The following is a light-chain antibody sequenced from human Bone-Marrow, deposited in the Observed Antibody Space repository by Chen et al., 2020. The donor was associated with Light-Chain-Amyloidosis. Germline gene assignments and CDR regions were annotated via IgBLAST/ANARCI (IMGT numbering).Light chain of an antibody. Sequence: QSALTQPASVSGSPGQSIAISFTGTSRDVGGDNHVSCYQQHPDKAPKLMIYEVTNRPSWIPDRFSGSNSDNTASLTISGLQTEDEADYFCSSYTITNALVFGSGTRVTVL. CDR2: EVT. V-gene: IGLV2-14*01. CDR3: SSYTITNALV. J-gene: IGLJ1*01. CDR1: SRDVGGDNH.